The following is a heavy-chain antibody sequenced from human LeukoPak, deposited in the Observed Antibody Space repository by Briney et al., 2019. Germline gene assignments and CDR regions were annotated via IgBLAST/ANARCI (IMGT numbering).Heavy chain of an antibody. CDR1: GGSISSSNW. J-gene: IGHJ3*02. Sequence: SETLSLTCTVSGGSISSSNWWSWVRQPPGKGLEWIGEIYHSGSTNYNPSLKSRVTISVDKSKNQFSLKLSSVTAADTAVYYCASIPDYYGSGSYPGVAFDIWGQGTMVTVSS. V-gene: IGHV4-4*02. CDR2: IYHSGST. D-gene: IGHD3-10*01. CDR3: ASIPDYYGSGSYPGVAFDI.